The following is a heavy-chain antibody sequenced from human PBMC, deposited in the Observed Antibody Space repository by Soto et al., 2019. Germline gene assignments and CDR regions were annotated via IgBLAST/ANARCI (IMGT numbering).Heavy chain of an antibody. CDR3: ARVYCSGGSCYSIDY. CDR2: IYHTGTT. V-gene: IGHV4-30-2*01. J-gene: IGHJ4*02. Sequence: PSETLSLTCTVSGGSINSGGYSWTWIRQPPGKGLEWIGFIYHTGTTYYNPSLKSRVTISVDRSKNQFSLKLNSVTAADTAVYYCARVYCSGGSCYSIDYWGQGTLVTVS. D-gene: IGHD2-15*01. CDR1: GGSINSGGYS.